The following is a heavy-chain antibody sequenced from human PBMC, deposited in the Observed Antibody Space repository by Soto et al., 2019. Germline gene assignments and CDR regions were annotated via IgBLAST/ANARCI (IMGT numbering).Heavy chain of an antibody. CDR3: ARSYQYDRSYYLSYLDN. V-gene: IGHV4-4*02. J-gene: IGHJ4*02. CDR1: GGSINSNDW. CDR2: IFHSGSA. Sequence: SETLSLTCAVSGGSINSNDWWTLVRQPPGKWLEWIAEIFHSGSANYNPSLKSRVTISVDKSKNQFSLKLSCVTGADTSVYYCARSYQYDRSYYLSYLDNWGPGTL. D-gene: IGHD3-10*01.